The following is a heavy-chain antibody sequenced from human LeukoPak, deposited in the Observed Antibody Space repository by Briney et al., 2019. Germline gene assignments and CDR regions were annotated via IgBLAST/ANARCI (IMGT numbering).Heavy chain of an antibody. CDR3: ARDLMVYAGPRPMNAFDI. CDR1: GGTFSSYA. V-gene: IGHV1-69*05. CDR2: IIPICGTA. D-gene: IGHD2-8*01. Sequence: EASVKLSCKASGGTFSSYAISWVRQAPGQGLEWMGRIIPICGTANYAQKLKGRVTITTDDSTSTAYPELSRLRSEDTAVYYCARDLMVYAGPRPMNAFDIWGQGTMVTVSS. J-gene: IGHJ3*02.